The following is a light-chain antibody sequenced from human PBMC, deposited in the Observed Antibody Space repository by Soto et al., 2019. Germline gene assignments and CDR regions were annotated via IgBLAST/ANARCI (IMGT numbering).Light chain of an antibody. CDR2: GAS. V-gene: IGKV3-20*01. CDR3: QQYCGSPYG. CDR1: QSVSSRF. J-gene: IGKJ2*03. Sequence: EVVLTQSPGTLSLSPGETATLSCRASQSVSSRFFAWYQHKPGQPPRLLIYGASSRATGIPDRFSGSGSGTDFTLTISRLEPEDFAVYYCQQYCGSPYGFGQGTKLEIK.